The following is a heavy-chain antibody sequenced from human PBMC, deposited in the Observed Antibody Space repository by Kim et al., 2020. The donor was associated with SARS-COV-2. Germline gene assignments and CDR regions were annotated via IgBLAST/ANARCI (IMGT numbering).Heavy chain of an antibody. Sequence: RYSPSVQGQVTISADKSISTAYLQWSSLKASDTAMYYCARMVAAATWFDPWGQGTLVTVSS. V-gene: IGHV5-51*01. CDR3: ARMVAAATWFDP. J-gene: IGHJ5*02. D-gene: IGHD6-13*01.